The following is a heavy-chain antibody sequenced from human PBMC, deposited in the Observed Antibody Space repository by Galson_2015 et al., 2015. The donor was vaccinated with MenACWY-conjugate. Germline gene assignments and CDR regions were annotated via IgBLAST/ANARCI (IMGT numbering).Heavy chain of an antibody. CDR2: INAYNGNT. J-gene: IGHJ5*02. D-gene: IGHD6-13*01. Sequence: SVKVSCKASDYTFSSYGITWVRQAPEQGLEWMGWINAYNGNTKSSQKFQGRVTMTTDTSTSTAYMELRSLRSDDTAVYYCARRQFKAAAAAFDPWSQGTLVTVSS. V-gene: IGHV1-18*01. CDR3: ARRQFKAAAAAFDP. CDR1: DYTFSSYG.